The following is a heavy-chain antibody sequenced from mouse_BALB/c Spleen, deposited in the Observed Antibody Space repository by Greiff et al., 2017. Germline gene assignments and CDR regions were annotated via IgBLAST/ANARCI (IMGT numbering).Heavy chain of an antibody. CDR3: ARARGRHYDGPAWFAY. D-gene: IGHD1-2*01. V-gene: IGHV3-2*02. CDR1: GYSITSDYA. Sequence: EVQLVESGPGLVKPSQSLSLTCTVTGYSITSDYAWNWIRQFPGNKLEWMGYISYSGSTSYNPSLKSRISITRDTSKNQFFLQLNSVTTEDTATYYCARARGRHYDGPAWFAYWGQGTLVTVSA. J-gene: IGHJ3*01. CDR2: ISYSGST.